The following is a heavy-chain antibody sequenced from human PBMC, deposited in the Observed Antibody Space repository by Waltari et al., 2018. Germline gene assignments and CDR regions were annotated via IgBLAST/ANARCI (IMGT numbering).Heavy chain of an antibody. CDR3: ARVASSGYYYYFDY. J-gene: IGHJ4*02. CDR1: GFTVSSNY. CDR2: MYSGGST. V-gene: IGHV3-53*01. Sequence: EVQLVESGGGLIQPGGSLRLSCAASGFTVSSNYMSWVRQAPGKGLGWGSVMYSGGSTYDADSGNGRFTISRDNSKNTLYLQMNSLRAEDTAVYYCARVASSGYYYYFDYWGQGTLVIVSS. D-gene: IGHD3-22*01.